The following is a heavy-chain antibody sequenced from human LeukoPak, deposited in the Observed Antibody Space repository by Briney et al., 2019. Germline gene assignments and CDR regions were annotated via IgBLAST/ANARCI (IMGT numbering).Heavy chain of an antibody. V-gene: IGHV3-53*01. CDR3: ARVSGRLSYYFDY. D-gene: IGHD1-26*01. J-gene: IGHJ4*02. CDR1: GFTVSSNY. CDR2: IYSGGST. Sequence: GGSLRLSCAASGFTVSSNYMSWVRQAPGKGLEWVSVIYSGGSTYYADSVKGRFTISRDNSKNTLYLQINSLRAEDTAVYYCARVSGRLSYYFDYWGQGTLVTVSS.